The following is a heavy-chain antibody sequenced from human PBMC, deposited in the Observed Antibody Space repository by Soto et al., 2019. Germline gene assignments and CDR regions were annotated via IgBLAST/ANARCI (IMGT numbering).Heavy chain of an antibody. J-gene: IGHJ6*02. Sequence: SMRLSCAASGFTFSSYAMHWVRQAPGKGLEWVAVISYDGTNKYYADSVKGRFTISRDNSKNTLYLQMNSLRAEDTAVYYCARSITGTQWGYWGDYYYGMDVWGQGTTVTVSS. V-gene: IGHV3-30-3*01. D-gene: IGHD1-7*01. CDR3: ARSITGTQWGYWGDYYYGMDV. CDR1: GFTFSSYA. CDR2: ISYDGTNK.